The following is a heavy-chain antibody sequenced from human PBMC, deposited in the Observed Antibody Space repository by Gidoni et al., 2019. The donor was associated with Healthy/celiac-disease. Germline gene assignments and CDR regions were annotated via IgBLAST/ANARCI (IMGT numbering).Heavy chain of an antibody. V-gene: IGHV3-73*02. D-gene: IGHD3-3*01. J-gene: IGHJ4*02. CDR1: GFTSSGSA. CDR2: IRSKANSYAT. Sequence: EVQLVESGGGLVQPGGSLKLSCAASGFTSSGSAMHWVRQASGKGLEWVGRIRSKANSYATAYAASVKGRFTISRDDSKNTAYLQMNSLKTEDTAVYYCTRPITIFGVVTNYWGQGTLVTVSS. CDR3: TRPITIFGVVTNY.